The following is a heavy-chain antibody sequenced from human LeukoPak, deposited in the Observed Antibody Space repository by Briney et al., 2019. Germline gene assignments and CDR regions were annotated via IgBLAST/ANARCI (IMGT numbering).Heavy chain of an antibody. CDR2: IYHSGST. V-gene: IGHV4-38-2*02. J-gene: IGHJ4*02. D-gene: IGHD2-15*01. CDR1: GYSISSGYY. Sequence: PSETLSLTCTVSGYSISSGYYWGWIRQPPGKRLEWIGSIYHSGSTYYNPSLKSRVTISVDTSKNQFSLKLSSVTAADTAVYYCARDLHDCSGGSCYRKFDYWGQGTLVTVSS. CDR3: ARDLHDCSGGSCYRKFDY.